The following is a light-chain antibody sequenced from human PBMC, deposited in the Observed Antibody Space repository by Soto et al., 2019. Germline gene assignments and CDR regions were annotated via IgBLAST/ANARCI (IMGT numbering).Light chain of an antibody. V-gene: IGLV2-14*01. CDR3: SSYTSSSTYV. Sequence: QSVLTQPASVSGSPGQSITISCTGTSSDVGGYNYVSWYQQHPGKAPKLMIYDVSNRPSGVSNRFFGSKSGNTASLTISGLQAEDEADYYCSSYTSSSTYVFGTGTEVTVL. J-gene: IGLJ1*01. CDR1: SSDVGGYNY. CDR2: DVS.